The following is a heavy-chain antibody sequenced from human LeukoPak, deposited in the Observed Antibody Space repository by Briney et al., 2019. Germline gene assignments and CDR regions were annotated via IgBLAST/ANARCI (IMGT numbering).Heavy chain of an antibody. D-gene: IGHD6-6*01. V-gene: IGHV1-18*04. J-gene: IGHJ6*02. CDR2: ISAYNGNT. Sequence: ASVTVSCTPSGYIFTTYNLHWVRQAPGQGLEWMGWISAYNGNTNYAQNLQGRVTMTTDTSTSTAYMELRSLRSDDTAVFYCARARYSSSPPDVWGQGTTVTVSS. CDR3: ARARYSSSPPDV. CDR1: GYIFTTYN.